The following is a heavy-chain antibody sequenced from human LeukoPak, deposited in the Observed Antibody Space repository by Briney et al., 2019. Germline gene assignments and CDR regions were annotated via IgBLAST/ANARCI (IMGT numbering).Heavy chain of an antibody. J-gene: IGHJ4*02. D-gene: IGHD3-10*01. V-gene: IGHV3-23*01. Sequence: PGGSLRLSCAASGFTFSSSGISWVRQAPGKGLEWVSGISDSGGSTYYADSVKGRFTISRDNSKNTLYLQMNSLRAEDTAVYYCAKGPRAYYYGSGTYSKESYLDYWGQGTLVTVSS. CDR3: AKGPRAYYYGSGTYSKESYLDY. CDR2: ISDSGGST. CDR1: GFTFSSSG.